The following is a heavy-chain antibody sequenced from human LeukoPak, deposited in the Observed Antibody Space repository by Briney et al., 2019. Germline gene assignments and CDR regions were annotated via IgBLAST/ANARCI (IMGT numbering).Heavy chain of an antibody. V-gene: IGHV3-23*01. CDR3: AREVRTGLYREAADAFDI. Sequence: SCKASGYTFTSYAMSWVRQAPGKGLEWVSAISGSGGSTYYADSVKGRFTISRDNSKNTLYLQMNSLRAEDTAVYYCAREVRTGLYREAADAFDIWGQGTMVTVSS. D-gene: IGHD6-25*01. J-gene: IGHJ3*02. CDR2: ISGSGGST. CDR1: GYTFTSYA.